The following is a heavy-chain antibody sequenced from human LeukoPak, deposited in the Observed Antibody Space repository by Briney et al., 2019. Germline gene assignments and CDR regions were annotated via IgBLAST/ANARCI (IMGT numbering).Heavy chain of an antibody. Sequence: SETLSLTCTVSGGSISSYYWSWIRQPPGKGLEWIGYIYYSGSTNYNPSLKSRVTIPVDTSKNQFSLKLSSVTAADTAVYDCARGYDFWSGYYFDYWGQGTLVTVSS. CDR3: ARGYDFWSGYYFDY. V-gene: IGHV4-59*01. D-gene: IGHD3-3*01. CDR2: IYYSGST. CDR1: GGSISSYY. J-gene: IGHJ4*02.